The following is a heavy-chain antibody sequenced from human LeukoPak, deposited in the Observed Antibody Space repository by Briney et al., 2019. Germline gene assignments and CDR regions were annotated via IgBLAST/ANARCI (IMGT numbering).Heavy chain of an antibody. CDR1: GTSFSSYY. J-gene: IGHJ4*02. CDR2: VNHSGYT. CDR3: ARMTTGHDY. V-gene: IGHV4-34*01. Sequence: PPETLSLTCGVSGTSFSSYYWSWIRQPPGKGLEWIGEVNHSGYTNTNPSLKSRVTISVDTSNNQFSLRLSSVTAADTAVYFCARMTTGHDYWGQGTLVTVSS. D-gene: IGHD4-17*01.